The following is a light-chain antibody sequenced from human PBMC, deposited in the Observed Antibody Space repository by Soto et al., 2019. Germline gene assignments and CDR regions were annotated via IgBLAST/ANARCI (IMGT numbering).Light chain of an antibody. CDR1: SSDVGGYNY. CDR2: DVS. CDR3: SSYTGSSTYVV. J-gene: IGLJ2*01. Sequence: QSVLTQPASVSGSPGQSITISCTGNSSDVGGYNYVSWYQQHPGKAPKLMIYDVSNRPSGVSDRFSGSKSANTASLTISGLPAEDEADYYCSSYTGSSTYVVFGGGTKLTVL. V-gene: IGLV2-14*01.